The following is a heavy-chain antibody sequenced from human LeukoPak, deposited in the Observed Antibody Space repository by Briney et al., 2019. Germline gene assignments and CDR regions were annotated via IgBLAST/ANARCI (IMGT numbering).Heavy chain of an antibody. CDR1: GGSISSYY. J-gene: IGHJ4*02. D-gene: IGHD2-21*02. V-gene: IGHV4-59*12. CDR2: IYYSGST. CDR3: ARDLASCAGDYYSDGFDY. Sequence: SETLSLTCTVSGGSISSYYWSWIRQPPGKGLEWIGYIYYSGSTNYNPSLRSRVIVSVDTSKNHFSLKMSSVTAADTAVYYCARDLASCAGDYYSDGFDYWGQGTLVTVSS.